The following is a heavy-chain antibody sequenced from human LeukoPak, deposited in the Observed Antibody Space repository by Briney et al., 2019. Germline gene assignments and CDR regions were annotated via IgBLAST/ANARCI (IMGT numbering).Heavy chain of an antibody. J-gene: IGHJ5*02. V-gene: IGHV1-2*02. CDR3: AREKGYCSGGSCGWFDP. CDR1: GYMFTGYY. CDR2: INPNSGGT. Sequence: ASVKVSCKTSGYMFTGYYMHWVRQAPGQGLEWMGWINPNSGGTNYAQKFQGRVTMTRDTSISTVYMELSRLRSDDTAVYYCAREKGYCSGGSCGWFDPWGQGTLVTVSS. D-gene: IGHD2-15*01.